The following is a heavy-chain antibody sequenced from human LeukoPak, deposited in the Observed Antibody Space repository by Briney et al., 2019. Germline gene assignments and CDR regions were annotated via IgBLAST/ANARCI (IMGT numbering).Heavy chain of an antibody. Sequence: KRGESLKISCKGVGYSFTNYWIGWVRQMPGKGMEWMGVIYPGDSRVRYNPSFQGQVTISVDKSVSTAYLQWISLKASDTAMYYCACRDLSSTWSYPWGQGTLVTVSS. D-gene: IGHD6-13*01. J-gene: IGHJ5*02. CDR3: ACRDLSSTWSYP. V-gene: IGHV5-51*01. CDR1: GYSFTNYW. CDR2: IYPGDSRV.